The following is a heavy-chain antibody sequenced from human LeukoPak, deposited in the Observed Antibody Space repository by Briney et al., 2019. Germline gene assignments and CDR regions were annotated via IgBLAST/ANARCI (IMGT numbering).Heavy chain of an antibody. D-gene: IGHD3-22*01. V-gene: IGHV4-30-4*01. CDR1: GGSISSGDYY. Sequence: PSETLSLTCTVSGGSISSGDYYWSWIRQPPGKGLEWIGYIYYSGSTYYNPSLKSRVTVSVDTSKNQFSLKLSSVTAADTAVYYCARDHSPYYYDSSGYNYFDYWGQGTLVTVSS. CDR3: ARDHSPYYYDSSGYNYFDY. CDR2: IYYSGST. J-gene: IGHJ4*02.